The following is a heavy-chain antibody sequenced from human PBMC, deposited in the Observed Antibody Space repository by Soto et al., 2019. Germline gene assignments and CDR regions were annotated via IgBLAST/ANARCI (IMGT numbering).Heavy chain of an antibody. CDR2: IYPDDSET. CDR3: ARATLENYDFWSGYYPTHYYYYGMDV. D-gene: IGHD3-3*01. CDR1: GYSFTNYW. Sequence: GESLKISCKASGYSFTNYWIGWVRQMPGKDLEWIGIIYPDDSETRYSPSFQGQVTISADKSISTAYLQWSSLKASDTAMYYCARATLENYDFWSGYYPTHYYYYGMDVWGQGTTVTVSS. J-gene: IGHJ6*02. V-gene: IGHV5-51*01.